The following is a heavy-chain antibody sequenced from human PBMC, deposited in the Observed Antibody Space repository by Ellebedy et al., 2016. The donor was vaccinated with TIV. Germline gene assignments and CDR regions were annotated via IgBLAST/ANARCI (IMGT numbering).Heavy chain of an antibody. CDR2: IYPGDSDT. Sequence: KVSCKGSGYSFTSYWIGWVRQMPGKGLEWMGIIYPGDSDTRYSPSFQGQVTISADKSISTAYLQWSSLKASDTAMYYCARFSTWVSSWVDYWGQGTLVTVSS. CDR3: ARFSTWVSSWVDY. D-gene: IGHD6-13*01. V-gene: IGHV5-51*01. CDR1: GYSFTSYW. J-gene: IGHJ4*02.